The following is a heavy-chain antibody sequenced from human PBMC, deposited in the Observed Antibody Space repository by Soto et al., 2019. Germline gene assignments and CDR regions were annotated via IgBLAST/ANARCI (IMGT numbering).Heavy chain of an antibody. J-gene: IGHJ4*02. Sequence: ASVKVSCKASGYTFTSYGISWVRQAPGQGLEWMGWISAYNGNTNYAQKLQGRVTMTTDTSTSTAYMELRSLRTDDTAVYYCARDGRFEYSSSSFALDYWGQGTLVTVSS. D-gene: IGHD6-6*01. CDR1: GYTFTSYG. CDR3: ARDGRFEYSSSSFALDY. CDR2: ISAYNGNT. V-gene: IGHV1-18*04.